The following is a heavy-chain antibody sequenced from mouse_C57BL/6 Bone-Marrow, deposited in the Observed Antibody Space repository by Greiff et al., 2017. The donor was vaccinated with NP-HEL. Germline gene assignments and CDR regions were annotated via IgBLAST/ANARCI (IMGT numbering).Heavy chain of an antibody. CDR3: ARLGLLHDY. J-gene: IGHJ2*01. D-gene: IGHD2-3*01. CDR1: GYTFTSYG. CDR2: IYPRSGNT. V-gene: IGHV1-81*01. Sequence: VQLQQSGAELARPGASVKLSCKASGYTFTSYGISWVKQRTGQGLEWIGEIYPRSGNTYYNEKFKGKATLTADKSSSTAYMELRSLTSEDSAVYFGARLGLLHDYWGQGTTLTVSA.